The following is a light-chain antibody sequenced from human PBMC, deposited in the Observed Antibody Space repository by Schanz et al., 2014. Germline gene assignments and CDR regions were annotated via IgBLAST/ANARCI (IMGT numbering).Light chain of an antibody. V-gene: IGKV4-1*01. Sequence: DIVMTQSPDSLPVSLGERATINCKSSQSVLYTSDSKNYLAWYQHKPGQPPKLLISWASTRESGVPDRFSGSGSGTHFTLTISSLQAEDVAVYYCQQYYSSPLTFGGGTKVELK. CDR2: WAS. J-gene: IGKJ4*01. CDR1: QSVLYTSDSKNY. CDR3: QQYYSSPLT.